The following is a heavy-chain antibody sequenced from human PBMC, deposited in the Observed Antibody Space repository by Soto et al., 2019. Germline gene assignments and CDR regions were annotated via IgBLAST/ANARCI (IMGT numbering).Heavy chain of an antibody. CDR1: GFTFNDAW. D-gene: IGHD3-22*01. Sequence: GGSLRLSCAASGFTFNDAWMNWVRQVQGKGLEWVGRSKSKTDGGTTDYAAPVKGRFTISRDDSKNTLHLQMNSLKTEDTAVYYCTTDSYYCSSGYRVWALDYLGQGNLVTGSS. J-gene: IGHJ4*01. V-gene: IGHV3-15*07. CDR3: TTDSYYCSSGYRVWALDY. CDR2: SKSKTDGGTT.